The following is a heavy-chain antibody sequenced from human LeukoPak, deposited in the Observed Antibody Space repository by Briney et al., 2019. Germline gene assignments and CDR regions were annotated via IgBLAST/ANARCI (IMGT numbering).Heavy chain of an antibody. V-gene: IGHV3-23*01. Sequence: PGGSLRLSCAASGFTFSSYAMSWVRQAPGKGLGWVSAISGSGGSTYYADSVKGRFTISRDNSKNTLYLQMNSLRAEDTAVYYCAKVRGGDGYYYYMDVWGKGTTVTVSS. CDR2: ISGSGGST. CDR1: GFTFSSYA. D-gene: IGHD2-21*01. J-gene: IGHJ6*03. CDR3: AKVRGGDGYYYYMDV.